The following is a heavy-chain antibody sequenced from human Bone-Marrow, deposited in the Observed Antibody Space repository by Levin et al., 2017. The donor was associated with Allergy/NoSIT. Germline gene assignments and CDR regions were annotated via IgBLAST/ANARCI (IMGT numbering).Heavy chain of an antibody. Sequence: PGESLKISCAASGFTFSSYEMNWVRQAPGKGLEWVSYISSSGTTIYYADSVKGRFTISRDNAKNSLYLPMNSLRAEDTAVYYCAREPRWRRSFYYYYYGMDVWGQGTTVTVSS. V-gene: IGHV3-48*03. CDR1: GFTFSSYE. CDR2: ISSSGTTI. D-gene: IGHD4-23*01. CDR3: AREPRWRRSFYYYYYGMDV. J-gene: IGHJ6*02.